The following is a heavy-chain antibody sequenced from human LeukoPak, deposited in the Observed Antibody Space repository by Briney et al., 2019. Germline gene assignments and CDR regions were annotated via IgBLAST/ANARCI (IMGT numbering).Heavy chain of an antibody. CDR2: IYYSGST. CDR1: GGSMNSGDYY. CDR3: ARQQIRRSGGGYYYGMDV. D-gene: IGHD3-10*01. Sequence: SQTLSLTCTVSGGSMNSGDYYWSWIRQPPGKGLEWIGYIYYSGSTYYNPSLKSRVTISADTSKNQFSLKLSSASAADTAVYYCARQQIRRSGGGYYYGMDVWGKGTTVTVSS. J-gene: IGHJ6*04. V-gene: IGHV4-30-4*01.